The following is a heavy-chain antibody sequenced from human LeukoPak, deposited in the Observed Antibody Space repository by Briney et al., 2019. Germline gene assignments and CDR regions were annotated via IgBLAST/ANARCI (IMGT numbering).Heavy chain of an antibody. D-gene: IGHD1-1*01. CDR1: GDSISSTY. V-gene: IGHV4-59*08. Sequence: PSETLSLTCTLSGDSISSTYWRWIRQSPGERPEWIAYIFYIGTTSYSPSLKSRVSISADTSKNQISLTLSSVTAADTAVYYCARYLEIWAFEAWGQGTMVTVSS. J-gene: IGHJ3*01. CDR2: IFYIGTT. CDR3: ARYLEIWAFEA.